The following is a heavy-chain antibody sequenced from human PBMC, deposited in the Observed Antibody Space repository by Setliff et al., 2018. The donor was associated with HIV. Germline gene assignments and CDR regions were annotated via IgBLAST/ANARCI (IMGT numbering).Heavy chain of an antibody. D-gene: IGHD3-22*01. V-gene: IGHV4-30-4*08. J-gene: IGHJ5*02. Sequence: SETLSLTCTVSGDSITSGGYSWTWIRQPPGKALEWVGYIYYSGRTSHSGSTYYNPSVASRITISGDTSKNQFSLKLTSVTAADMAIYYCARENGWLFGWFDPWGQGTPVTVSS. CDR3: ARENGWLFGWFDP. CDR1: GDSITSGGYS. CDR2: IYYSGRTSHSGST.